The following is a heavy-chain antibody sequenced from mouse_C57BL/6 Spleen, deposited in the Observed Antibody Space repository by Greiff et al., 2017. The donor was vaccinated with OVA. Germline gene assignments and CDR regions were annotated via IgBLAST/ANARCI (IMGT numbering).Heavy chain of an antibody. Sequence: VQLQQSGPELVKPGASVKISCKASGYTFTDYYMNWVKQSHGKSLEWIGDINPNNGGTSYNQKFKGKATLTVDKSSSTAYMELRSLTSEDSAVYYCARYGLSDFDYWGQGTTLTVSS. CDR1: GYTFTDYY. CDR2: INPNNGGT. D-gene: IGHD1-1*02. J-gene: IGHJ2*01. CDR3: ARYGLSDFDY. V-gene: IGHV1-26*01.